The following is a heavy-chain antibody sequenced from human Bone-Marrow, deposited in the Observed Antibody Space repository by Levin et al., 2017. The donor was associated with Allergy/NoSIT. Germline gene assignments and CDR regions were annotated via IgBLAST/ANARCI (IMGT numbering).Heavy chain of an antibody. J-gene: IGHJ2*01. D-gene: IGHD5-18*01. Sequence: PSETLSLTCTVSGGSVSSSSYNWNWIRQSPGKGLEWIGSVTYTGSSDHNPSLKSRDTILVYTSENQFSLKLSSVTAADTAVYYCARGTYSYGHYWYFDLWGRGSLVTVSS. CDR1: GGSVSSSSYN. CDR3: ARGTYSYGHYWYFDL. CDR2: VTYTGSS. V-gene: IGHV4-61*01.